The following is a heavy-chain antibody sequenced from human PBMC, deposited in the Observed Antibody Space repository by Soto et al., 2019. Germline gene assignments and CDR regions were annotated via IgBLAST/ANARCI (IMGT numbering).Heavy chain of an antibody. CDR2: INHSGSP. D-gene: IGHD2-2*01. V-gene: IGHV4-34*01. J-gene: IGHJ4*02. CDR3: ARDCNTTRSIDY. CDR1: GETFSGYY. Sequence: ASETLSLTCAVYGETFSGYYWSWLRQPPGQGLEWIGAINHSGSPNYNPSRMSRVTISVDTSKNQFSLKVRSVAAADTAVYYCARDCNTTRSIDYWGQGTLVTVSS.